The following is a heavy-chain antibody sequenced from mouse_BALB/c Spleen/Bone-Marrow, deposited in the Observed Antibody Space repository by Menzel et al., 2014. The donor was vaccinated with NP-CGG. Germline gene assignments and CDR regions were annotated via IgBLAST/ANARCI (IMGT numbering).Heavy chain of an antibody. D-gene: IGHD2-14*01. V-gene: IGHV2-2*02. J-gene: IGHJ2*01. CDR1: GFSLTNYG. CDR2: IWSGGST. Sequence: QVQLKESGPGLVQPSQSLSITCTVSGFSLTNYGEHWVRQSPGKGLEWLGVIWSGGSTDYNAAFISRLTISKDNSKSQVFFKMNSLQANDTAIYYCAKKPTIGTIGYWGQGTTLTVSS. CDR3: AKKPTIGTIGY.